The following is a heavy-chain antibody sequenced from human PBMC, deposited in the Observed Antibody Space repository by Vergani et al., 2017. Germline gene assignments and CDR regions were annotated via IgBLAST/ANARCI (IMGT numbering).Heavy chain of an antibody. CDR3: ARIVRLGELSPNDAFDI. J-gene: IGHJ3*02. D-gene: IGHD3-16*02. CDR1: GFTFSSYS. CDR2: ISSSSSYI. Sequence: EVQLLESGGGLVQPGGSLRLSCAASGFTFSSYSINWVRQAPGKGLEWVSSISSSSSYIYYADSVKGRFTISRDNAKNSLYLQMNSLRAEDTAVYYCARIVRLGELSPNDAFDIWGQGTMVTVSS. V-gene: IGHV3-21*01.